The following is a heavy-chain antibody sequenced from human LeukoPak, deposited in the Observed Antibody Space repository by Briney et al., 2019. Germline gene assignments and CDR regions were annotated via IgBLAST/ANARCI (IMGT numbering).Heavy chain of an antibody. D-gene: IGHD3-10*01. J-gene: IGHJ3*02. CDR2: SYHSGGT. Sequence: PSETLSLTCTVSGVSIRSSYYWAWIRQPPGKGLEWIGSSYHSGGTDYNPSLKSRVTISVDTSKNQFSLKLSSVTAADTAVYYCARDLDRSGELFPDAFDIWGQGTMVTVSS. CDR3: ARDLDRSGELFPDAFDI. CDR1: GVSIRSSYY. V-gene: IGHV4-38-2*02.